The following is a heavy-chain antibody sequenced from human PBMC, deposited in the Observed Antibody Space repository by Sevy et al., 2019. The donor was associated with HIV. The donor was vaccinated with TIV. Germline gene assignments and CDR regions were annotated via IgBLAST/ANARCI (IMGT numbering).Heavy chain of an antibody. V-gene: IGHV1-8*01. J-gene: IGHJ6*02. CDR2: MKPNSGNT. CDR3: ARWVPHYYYGMDV. Sequence: ASVKVSRKASGYTFTSYDINWVRQATGQGLEWMGWMKPNSGNTGYAQKSQGRVTMTRNTSISTAYMELSSLRSEDTAVYYCARWVPHYYYGMDVWGQGTMVTVSS. CDR1: GYTFTSYD.